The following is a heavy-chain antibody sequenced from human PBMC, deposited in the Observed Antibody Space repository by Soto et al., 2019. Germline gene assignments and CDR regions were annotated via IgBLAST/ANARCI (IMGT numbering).Heavy chain of an antibody. Sequence: ASVKVSCKXSGYTFTSYGISWVRQAPGKGLEWMGGFDPEDGETIYAQKFQGRVTMTEDTSTDTAYMELSSLRSEDTAVYYCATVLRGEEPYGMDVWGQGTTVTVSS. CDR3: ATVLRGEEPYGMDV. CDR1: GYTFTSYG. J-gene: IGHJ6*02. V-gene: IGHV1-24*01. CDR2: FDPEDGET. D-gene: IGHD3-10*01.